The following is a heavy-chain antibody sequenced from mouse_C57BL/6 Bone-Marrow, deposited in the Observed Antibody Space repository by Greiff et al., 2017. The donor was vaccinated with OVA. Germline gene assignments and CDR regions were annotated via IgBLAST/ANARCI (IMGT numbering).Heavy chain of an antibody. J-gene: IGHJ1*03. CDR2: IYPGSGNT. CDR3: ARETGVPRYFDV. Sequence: VQLVESGAELVRPGASVKLSCKASGYTFTDYYINWVKQRPGQGLEWIARIYPGSGNTYYNEKFKGKATLTAEKSSSTAYMQLSSLTSEDSAVYFCARETGVPRYFDVWGTGTTVTVSS. CDR1: GYTFTDYY. V-gene: IGHV1-76*01. D-gene: IGHD4-1*01.